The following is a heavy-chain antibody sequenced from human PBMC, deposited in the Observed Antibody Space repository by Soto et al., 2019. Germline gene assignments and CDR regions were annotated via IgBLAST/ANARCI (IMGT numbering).Heavy chain of an antibody. Sequence: SVNVSCKASGGGNLRDYRTTWVRRAPGQGLEWMGGIIPKLGSANYAQNFQGRVTVTADESTNTVYMELRSLRSDDTAVYYCAKGTVTYYFDYWGQGTLVTVSS. D-gene: IGHD4-4*01. CDR1: GGGNLRDYR. CDR2: IIPKLGSA. J-gene: IGHJ4*02. CDR3: AKGTVTYYFDY. V-gene: IGHV1-69*13.